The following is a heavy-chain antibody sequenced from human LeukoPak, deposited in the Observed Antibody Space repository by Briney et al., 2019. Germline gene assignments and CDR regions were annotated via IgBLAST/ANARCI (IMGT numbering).Heavy chain of an antibody. J-gene: IGHJ6*03. Sequence: PGGSLRHSCAASGFTFSSYEMNWVRQAPGKGLEWGSYISSSGSTIYYADSVKGRFTISRDNAKNSLYLQMNSLRAEDTAVYCCAREEFLDYYYYYMDVWGKGSTVTVSS. D-gene: IGHD3-3*01. CDR2: ISSSGSTI. CDR1: GFTFSSYE. V-gene: IGHV3-48*03. CDR3: AREEFLDYYYYYMDV.